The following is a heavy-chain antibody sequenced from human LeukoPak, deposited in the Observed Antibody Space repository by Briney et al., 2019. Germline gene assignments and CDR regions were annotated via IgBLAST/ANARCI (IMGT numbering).Heavy chain of an antibody. CDR2: INPNSGGT. CDR3: ARWKLGYSSGWYYFDY. J-gene: IGHJ4*02. D-gene: IGHD6-19*01. V-gene: IGHV1-2*02. Sequence: ASVKVSCKASGYTFTGYYMHWVRQAPGQGLEWMGWINPNSGGTNYAQKFQGRVTMTRDTSISTAYMELSRLRSDDTAVYYCARWKLGYSSGWYYFDYWGQGTLVTVSS. CDR1: GYTFTGYY.